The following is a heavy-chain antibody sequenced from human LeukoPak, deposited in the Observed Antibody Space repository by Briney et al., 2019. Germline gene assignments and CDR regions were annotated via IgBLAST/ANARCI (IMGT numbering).Heavy chain of an antibody. V-gene: IGHV3-30-3*01. CDR1: RFTFSYYF. CDR3: AREDSGSYYAYYYYYYGMDV. Sequence: PGRSLRLSCAASRFTFSYYFMHWVRQAPGKGLEWVAVISHDGNNKDYADSVKGRFTISRDNSKNTLFLQMNSLRAEDTAVYYCAREDSGSYYAYYYYYYGMDVWGQGTTVTVSS. D-gene: IGHD1-26*01. CDR2: ISHDGNNK. J-gene: IGHJ6*02.